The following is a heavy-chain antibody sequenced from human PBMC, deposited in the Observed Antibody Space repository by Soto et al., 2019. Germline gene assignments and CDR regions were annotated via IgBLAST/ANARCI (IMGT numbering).Heavy chain of an antibody. CDR1: GGSISGGGYY. V-gene: IGHV4-31*03. CDR3: ARADGYYYYGMDV. Sequence: PSETLSLTCTVSGGSISGGGYYWSWIRQHPGKGLEWIGYIYYSGSTYYNPSLKSRVTISVDTSKNRFSLKLSSVTAADTAVYYCARADGYYYYGMDVWGQGTTVTVSS. CDR2: IYYSGST. J-gene: IGHJ6*02.